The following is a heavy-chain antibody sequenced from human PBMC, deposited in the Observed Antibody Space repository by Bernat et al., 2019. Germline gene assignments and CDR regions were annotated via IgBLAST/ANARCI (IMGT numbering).Heavy chain of an antibody. CDR1: GFTFSSYS. CDR2: ISSSSSYI. V-gene: IGHV3-21*01. D-gene: IGHD3-3*01. J-gene: IGHJ4*02. CDR3: ARVDFWSGYYDREREPVDY. Sequence: EVQLVESGGGLVKPGGSLRLSCAASGFTFSSYSMNWVRQAPGKGLEWVSSISSSSSYIYYADSVKGRFTISRDNAKNSLYLQMNSLRAEDTAVYYCARVDFWSGYYDREREPVDYWGQGTLVTVSS.